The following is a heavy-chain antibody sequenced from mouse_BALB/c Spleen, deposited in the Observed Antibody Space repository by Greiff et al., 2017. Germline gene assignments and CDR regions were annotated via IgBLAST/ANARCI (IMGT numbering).Heavy chain of an antibody. Sequence: EVKLVESGGGLVQPGGSRKLSCAASGFTFSSFGMHWVRQAPEKGLEWVAYISSGSSTIYYADTVKGRFTISRDNPKNTLFLQMTSLRSEDTAMYYCARSRGNYPMDYWGQGTSVTVSS. V-gene: IGHV5-17*02. CDR2: ISSGSSTI. D-gene: IGHD2-1*01. CDR1: GFTFSSFG. CDR3: ARSRGNYPMDY. J-gene: IGHJ4*01.